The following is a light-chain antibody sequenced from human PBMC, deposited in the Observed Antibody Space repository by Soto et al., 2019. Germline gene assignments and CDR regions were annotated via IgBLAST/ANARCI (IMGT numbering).Light chain of an antibody. CDR1: QGIRNF. Sequence: DIQMTQSPTSLSASVGDRVTITCRASQGIRNFVAWYQQKPGKAPKLLIYAASTLQSGVPSRSSGSGSGTDFTLTINSLQPEDVATYSCQKYSSVPVFGPGTKVEIK. J-gene: IGKJ3*01. CDR2: AAS. V-gene: IGKV1-27*01. CDR3: QKYSSVPV.